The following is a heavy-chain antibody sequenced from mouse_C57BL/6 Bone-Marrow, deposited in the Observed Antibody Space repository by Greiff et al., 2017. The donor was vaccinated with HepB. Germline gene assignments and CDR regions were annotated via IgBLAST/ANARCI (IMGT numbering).Heavy chain of an antibody. D-gene: IGHD2-1*01. J-gene: IGHJ3*01. CDR2: IYPGNSDT. V-gene: IGHV1-5*01. CDR1: GYTFTSYW. Sequence: EVQLQQSGTVLVRPGASVKMSCKASGYTFTSYWMHWVKQRPGQGLEWIGAIYPGNSDTSYNQKFKGKAKLTADTSASTAYMQLSSLTNEDSAVYYCTLYYDNYWFAYWGQGTLVTVSA. CDR3: TLYYDNYWFAY.